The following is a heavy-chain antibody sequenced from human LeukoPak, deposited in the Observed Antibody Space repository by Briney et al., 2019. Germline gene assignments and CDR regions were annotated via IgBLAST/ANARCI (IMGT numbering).Heavy chain of an antibody. D-gene: IGHD3-22*01. CDR1: GFTFSDYY. CDR2: ISDSGSII. V-gene: IGHV3-11*04. J-gene: IGHJ3*02. Sequence: GGSLRLSCAASGFTFSDYYMSWIRQAPGEGLEWVSYISDSGSIIYYADSVKGRFTISRDNAKNSLYLQMNSLRAEDTAVYYCARGILSYYYDSSGYPDAFDIWGQGTMVTVSS. CDR3: ARGILSYYYDSSGYPDAFDI.